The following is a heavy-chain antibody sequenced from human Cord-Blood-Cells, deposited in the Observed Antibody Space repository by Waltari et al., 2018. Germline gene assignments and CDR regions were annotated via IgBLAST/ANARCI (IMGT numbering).Heavy chain of an antibody. D-gene: IGHD6-13*01. J-gene: IGHJ5*02. V-gene: IGHV4-34*01. Sequence: QVQLQQWGAGLLKPSETLSLTCAVYGGSFSGYYWSWIRQPPGKGLEWIGESNHSGSTNYNPSLKSRVTISVDTSKNQFSLKLSSVTAADTAVYYCARKRYSSSWYNWFDPWGQGTLVTVSS. CDR2: SNHSGST. CDR3: ARKRYSSSWYNWFDP. CDR1: GGSFSGYY.